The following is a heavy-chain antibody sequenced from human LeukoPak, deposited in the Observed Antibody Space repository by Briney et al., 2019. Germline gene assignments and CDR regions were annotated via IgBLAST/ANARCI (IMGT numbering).Heavy chain of an antibody. CDR3: ARSFTGSWFGELSDYFGLDV. V-gene: IGHV1-2*02. Sequence: ASVKVSCKASGYTFIDYYIHWVQQAPGQGLEWMGWTHPNSGGTNHGQKFQGRVTMTRDTSISTAYLELSRLRSDDTAVYYCARSFTGSWFGELSDYFGLDVWGQGTTVTVS. CDR1: GYTFIDYY. D-gene: IGHD3-10*01. CDR2: THPNSGGT. J-gene: IGHJ6*02.